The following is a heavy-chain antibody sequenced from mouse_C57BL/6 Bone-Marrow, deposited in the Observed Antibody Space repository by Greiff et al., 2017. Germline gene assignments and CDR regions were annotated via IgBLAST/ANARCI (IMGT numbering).Heavy chain of an antibody. D-gene: IGHD3-2*02. V-gene: IGHV1-64*01. J-gene: IGHJ1*03. CDR1: GYTFTSYW. CDR3: ARQLRLRFYWYFDV. CDR2: IHPNSGST. Sequence: VQLQQPGAELVKPGASVKLSCKASGYTFTSYWMHWVKQRPGQGLEWIGMIHPNSGSTNYNEKFKSKATLTEDKSSSTAYMQLSSLTSEDPAVYYCARQLRLRFYWYFDVWGTGTTVTVSS.